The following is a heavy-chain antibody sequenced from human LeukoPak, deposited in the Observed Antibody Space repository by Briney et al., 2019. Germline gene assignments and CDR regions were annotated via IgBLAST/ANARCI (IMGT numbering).Heavy chain of an antibody. CDR3: ARHRDAFDL. Sequence: SETQSLTCTVSGGSISSYSWSWIRQSPGKGLEWIGYIYTTGSTNYNPSLKSRVTISVDTSKSLFSLKLSSVTAADTAVYYCARHRDAFDLWGQGTMVTVSS. J-gene: IGHJ3*01. CDR2: IYTTGST. V-gene: IGHV4-4*09. CDR1: GGSISSYS.